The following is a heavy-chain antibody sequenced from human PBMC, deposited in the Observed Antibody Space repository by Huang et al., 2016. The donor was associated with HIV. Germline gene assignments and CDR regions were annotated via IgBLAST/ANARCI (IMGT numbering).Heavy chain of an antibody. CDR2: IHYNGTT. J-gene: IGHJ6*02. D-gene: IGHD5-18*01. Sequence: VQLQQWGAGLLKPSETLSLTCAIYGGSFSDYYWSWLRQPQGKGLEWIGEIHYNGTTNDNPSLKGRVIMSIDRSKNQFSLKMWSATAADTAVYYCARVRRGHGYAWDYYGLDVWGQGTTVFVSS. CDR3: ARVRRGHGYAWDYYGLDV. CDR1: GGSFSDYY. V-gene: IGHV4-34*01.